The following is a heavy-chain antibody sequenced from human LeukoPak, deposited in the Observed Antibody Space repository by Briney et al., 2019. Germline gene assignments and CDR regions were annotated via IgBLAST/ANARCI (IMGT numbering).Heavy chain of an antibody. V-gene: IGHV4-4*07. CDR2: IYTSGST. CDR3: ARGGPYYYDSSGYCLDY. Sequence: SETLSLTCTVSGGFISSYYWSWIRQPAGKGLEWIGRIYTSGSTNYNPSLKSRVTMSVDTSKNQFSLKLSSVTAADTAVYYCARGGPYYYDSSGYCLDYWGQGTLVTVSS. D-gene: IGHD3-22*01. J-gene: IGHJ4*02. CDR1: GGFISSYY.